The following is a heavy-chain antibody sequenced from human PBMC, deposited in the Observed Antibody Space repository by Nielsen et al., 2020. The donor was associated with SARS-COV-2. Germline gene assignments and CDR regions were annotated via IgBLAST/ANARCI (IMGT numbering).Heavy chain of an antibody. CDR3: ARATIFGVVIGFGFFDY. D-gene: IGHD3-3*01. J-gene: IGHJ4*02. CDR1: GGSISSSSYY. CDR2: IYYSGST. Sequence: SETLSLTCAVSGGSISSSSYYWSWIRQPPGKGLEWIGYIYYSGSTNYNPSLKSRVTISVDTSKNQFSLKLSSVTAADTAVYYCARATIFGVVIGFGFFDYWGQGTLVTVSS. V-gene: IGHV4-61*01.